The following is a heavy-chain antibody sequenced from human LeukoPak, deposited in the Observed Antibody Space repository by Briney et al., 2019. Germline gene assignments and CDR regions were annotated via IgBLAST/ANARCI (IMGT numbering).Heavy chain of an antibody. V-gene: IGHV3-23*01. D-gene: IGHD6-13*01. Sequence: PGGSLRLSCAASGFTFSFYAMSWVRQAPGKGLEWVSGISGSGSSTYYADSVKGRFTISRDNSKNTLYLQMNSLRAEDTAVHYCAIGQQLAYFDYWGQGTLVTVSS. CDR2: ISGSGSST. J-gene: IGHJ4*02. CDR1: GFTFSFYA. CDR3: AIGQQLAYFDY.